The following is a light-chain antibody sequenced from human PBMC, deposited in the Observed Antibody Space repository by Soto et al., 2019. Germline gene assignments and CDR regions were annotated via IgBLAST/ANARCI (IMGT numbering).Light chain of an antibody. CDR2: GAS. CDR1: QSVSSSY. CDR3: QQYNNWPWT. J-gene: IGKJ1*01. Sequence: EIVLTQSACTLSWSPGERATLSCGASQSVSSSYLAWYQQKNGQAPRLLIYGASSRATGIPDRFSGSGYGTDFNLTISRLETEDFAVYYCQQYNNWPWTFGQGTKVDIK. V-gene: IGKV3-20*01.